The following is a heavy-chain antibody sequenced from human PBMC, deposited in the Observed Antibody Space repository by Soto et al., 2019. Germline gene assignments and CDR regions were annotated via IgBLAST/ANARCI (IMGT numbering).Heavy chain of an antibody. V-gene: IGHV1-46*01. Sequence: ASVKASCKSSGYTFTSYYMHWVRQAPGQGLEWMGIINPSGGSTSYAQKFQGRVTMTRDTSTSTVYMELSSLRSEDTAVYYCARDRTARPDRPTPDYWGQGTLVTVSS. J-gene: IGHJ4*02. CDR3: ARDRTARPDRPTPDY. CDR1: GYTFTSYY. CDR2: INPSGGST. D-gene: IGHD6-6*01.